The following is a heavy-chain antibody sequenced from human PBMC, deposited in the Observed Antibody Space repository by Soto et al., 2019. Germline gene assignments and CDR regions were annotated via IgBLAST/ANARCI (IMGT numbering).Heavy chain of an antibody. CDR3: ARHTPQYCSSTSCYGILRGSYYYYMDV. CDR1: GYSFTSYW. CDR2: IYPGDSDT. V-gene: IGHV5-51*01. D-gene: IGHD2-2*01. Sequence: PGESLKISCKGSGYSFTSYWIGWVRQMPGKGLEWMGVIYPGDSDTRYSPSFQGQVTISADKSISTAYLQWSSLKASDTAMYYCARHTPQYCSSTSCYGILRGSYYYYMDVWGKGTTVTVSS. J-gene: IGHJ6*03.